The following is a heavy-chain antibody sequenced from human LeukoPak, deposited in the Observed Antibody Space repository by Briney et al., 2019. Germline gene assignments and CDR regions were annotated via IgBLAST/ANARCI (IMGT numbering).Heavy chain of an antibody. J-gene: IGHJ4*02. D-gene: IGHD3-22*01. Sequence: SETLSLTCTVSGGSVSSGDYYWNWIRQPPGKGLEWIGSIYYSGSTYYNPSLKSRVTISVDTSKNQFSLKLSSVTAADTAVYYCARQLYYYDSSADFDYWGQGTLVTVSS. CDR1: GGSVSSGDYY. CDR2: IYYSGST. V-gene: IGHV4-39*01. CDR3: ARQLYYYDSSADFDY.